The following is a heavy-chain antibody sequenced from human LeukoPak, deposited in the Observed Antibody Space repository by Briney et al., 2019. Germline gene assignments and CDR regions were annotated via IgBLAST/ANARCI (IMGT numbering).Heavy chain of an antibody. J-gene: IGHJ4*02. CDR3: TAIQLWPWSDY. CDR2: IKSKTDGGTT. Sequence: PGGSLRLSCAVSGFMLSSYNMNWVRQAPGKGLEWVGRIKSKTDGGTTDYAAPVKGRFTISRDDSKNTLYLQMNSLKTEDTAVYYCTAIQLWPWSDYWGQGTLVTVSS. V-gene: IGHV3-15*01. CDR1: GFMLSSYN. D-gene: IGHD5-18*01.